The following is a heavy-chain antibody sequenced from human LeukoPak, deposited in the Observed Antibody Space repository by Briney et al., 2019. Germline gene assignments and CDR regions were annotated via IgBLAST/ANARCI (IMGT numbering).Heavy chain of an antibody. D-gene: IGHD3-10*01. CDR1: GGSISSYY. Sequence: SETLSLTCTVSGGSISSYYWSWIRQPLGKGLEWIGYIYTSGSTNYNPSLKSRVTISVDTSKNQFSLKLSSVTAADTAVYYCARYYYGSGSNYNIAYFDHWGQGTLVTVSS. CDR2: IYTSGST. CDR3: ARYYYGSGSNYNIAYFDH. J-gene: IGHJ4*02. V-gene: IGHV4-4*09.